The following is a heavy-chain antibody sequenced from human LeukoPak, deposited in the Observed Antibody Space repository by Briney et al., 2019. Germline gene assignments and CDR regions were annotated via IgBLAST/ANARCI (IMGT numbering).Heavy chain of an antibody. CDR2: IQQGGSAK. Sequence: PGGSLRLSCAASGFTFSTYWMNWVRQAPGKGLEWLANIQQGGSAKYYVDSVKGRFTISRDNAKNSLYLEMDSLRAEDTAVYYCARTIYYYESTSYFSDAFDVWGQGTMVTVSS. CDR3: ARTIYYYESTSYFSDAFDV. CDR1: GFTFSTYW. D-gene: IGHD3-22*01. J-gene: IGHJ3*01. V-gene: IGHV3-7*01.